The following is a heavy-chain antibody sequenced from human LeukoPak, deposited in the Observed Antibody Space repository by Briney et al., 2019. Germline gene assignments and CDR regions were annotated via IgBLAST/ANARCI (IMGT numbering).Heavy chain of an antibody. Sequence: GGSLRLSCAASGFNFDEYGMNWVRQAPGKGLEWVSGINWNGGNTGYSDSVKGRFTISRDNAKNSLYLQMNSLRVEDTALYYCARDGCSNTSCYIWDWSDPWGQGTLVIVSS. V-gene: IGHV3-20*04. CDR1: GFNFDEYG. CDR3: ARDGCSNTSCYIWDWSDP. J-gene: IGHJ5*02. CDR2: INWNGGNT. D-gene: IGHD2-2*02.